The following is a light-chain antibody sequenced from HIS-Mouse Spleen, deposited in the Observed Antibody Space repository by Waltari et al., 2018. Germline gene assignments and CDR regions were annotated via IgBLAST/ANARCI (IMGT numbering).Light chain of an antibody. CDR1: KLGDKY. CDR2: QDS. CDR3: QAWDSSSVV. J-gene: IGLJ2*01. V-gene: IGLV3-1*01. Sequence: SYELTQPPSVSVSPGQTASITCPGAKLGDKYACWYQQKPGQSPVPVIYQDSKRPSGIPERFSGSNSGNTATLTISGTQAMDEADYYCQAWDSSSVVFGGGTKLTVL.